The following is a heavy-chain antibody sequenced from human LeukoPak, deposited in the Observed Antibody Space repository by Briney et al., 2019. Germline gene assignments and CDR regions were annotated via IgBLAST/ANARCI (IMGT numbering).Heavy chain of an antibody. D-gene: IGHD6-6*01. CDR2: INHSGST. V-gene: IGHV4-34*01. CDR3: ARASPRYSSSSGNWFDP. Sequence: SETLSLTCAVYGGSFSGYYWSWIRQPPGKGLEWSGEINHSGSTNYNPSLKSRVTISVDTSKNQFSLKLSSVTAADTAVYYCARASPRYSSSSGNWFDPWGQGTLVTVSS. J-gene: IGHJ5*02. CDR1: GGSFSGYY.